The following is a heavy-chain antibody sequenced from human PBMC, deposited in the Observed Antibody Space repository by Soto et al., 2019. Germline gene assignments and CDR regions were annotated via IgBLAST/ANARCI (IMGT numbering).Heavy chain of an antibody. CDR1: GYTFTSYA. Sequence: QVQLVQSGAEVKKPGASVKVSCKASGYTFTSYAMHWVRQAPGQRLEWMGWINAGNGNTKYSQKFQGRVTITRDTSASTAYMELSSLSSEETAVYYCARGPGGPDGPGDYWGQGNLVTVSS. CDR3: ARGPGGPDGPGDY. J-gene: IGHJ4*02. D-gene: IGHD2-15*01. CDR2: INAGNGNT. V-gene: IGHV1-3*01.